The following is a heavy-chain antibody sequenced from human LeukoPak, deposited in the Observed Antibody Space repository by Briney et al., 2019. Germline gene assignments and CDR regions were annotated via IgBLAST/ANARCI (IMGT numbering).Heavy chain of an antibody. V-gene: IGHV6-1*01. Sequence: SQTLSLTCAISGDSVSSNSAAWNWIRQSPSRGLEWLGRTYYRSKWYNDYAVSVKSRITINPDTSKNQFSLQLNSVTPEDTAVYYCARVDFSSSWSHYYYYMDVWGKGTTVTISS. J-gene: IGHJ6*03. CDR1: GDSVSSNSAA. CDR3: ARVDFSSSWSHYYYYMDV. D-gene: IGHD6-13*01. CDR2: TYYRSKWYN.